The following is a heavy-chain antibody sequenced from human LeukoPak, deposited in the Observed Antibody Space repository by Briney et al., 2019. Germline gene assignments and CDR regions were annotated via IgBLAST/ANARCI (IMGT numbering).Heavy chain of an antibody. CDR1: GYTFTGYH. Sequence: ASVKVSFKASGYTFTGYHIHWVRQAPGQGLEWMGWINPNSGVTNYAQKFQGRVTMTRDTPISTAYIEVNSLRSDDTAVYYCARGYCSGGSCSGAWFDPWGQGTLVTVSS. D-gene: IGHD2-15*01. CDR3: ARGYCSGGSCSGAWFDP. CDR2: INPNSGVT. J-gene: IGHJ5*02. V-gene: IGHV1-2*02.